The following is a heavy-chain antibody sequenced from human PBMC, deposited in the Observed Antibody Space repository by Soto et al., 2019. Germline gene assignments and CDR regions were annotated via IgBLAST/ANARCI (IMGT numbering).Heavy chain of an antibody. CDR3: ARIPSLRYFDWLSHYYYYYYMDV. V-gene: IGHV3-48*01. CDR2: ISSSSSTI. D-gene: IGHD3-9*01. J-gene: IGHJ6*03. Sequence: EVQLVGSGGGLVQPGGSLRLSCAASGFTFSSYSMNWVRQAPGKGLEWVSYISSSSSTIYYADSVKGRFTISRDNAKNSLYLQMNSLRAEDTAVYYCARIPSLRYFDWLSHYYYYYYMDVWGKGTTVTVSS. CDR1: GFTFSSYS.